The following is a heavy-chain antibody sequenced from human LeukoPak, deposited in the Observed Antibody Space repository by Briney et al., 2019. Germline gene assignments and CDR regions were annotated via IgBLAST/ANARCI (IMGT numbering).Heavy chain of an antibody. V-gene: IGHV3-30*18. CDR3: AKDYFYGWQSSGWLSAFDY. CDR1: GFTFSSYG. D-gene: IGHD6-19*01. Sequence: GGSLRLSCAAPGFTFSSYGMHWVRQAPGKGLEWVAVISYDGSNKYYADSVKGRFTISRDNSKNTLYLKMNSLRAEDTAVYYCAKDYFYGWQSSGWLSAFDYWGQGTLVTVSS. J-gene: IGHJ4*02. CDR2: ISYDGSNK.